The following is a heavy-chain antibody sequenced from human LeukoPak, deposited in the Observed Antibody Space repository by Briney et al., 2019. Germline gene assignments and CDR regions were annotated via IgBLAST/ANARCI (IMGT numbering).Heavy chain of an antibody. CDR2: ISAYNGNT. Sequence: ASVKVSCKASGYTFTGYYMHWVQQAPGQGLEWMGWISAYNGNTNYAQKLQGRVTMTTDTSTSTAYMELRSLRSDDTAVYYCARMYIAARPRYYYMDVWGKGTTVTVSS. V-gene: IGHV1-18*04. J-gene: IGHJ6*03. D-gene: IGHD6-6*01. CDR3: ARMYIAARPRYYYMDV. CDR1: GYTFTGYY.